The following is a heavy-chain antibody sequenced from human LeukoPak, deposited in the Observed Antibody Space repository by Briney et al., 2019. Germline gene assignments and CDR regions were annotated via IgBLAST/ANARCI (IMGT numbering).Heavy chain of an antibody. V-gene: IGHV3-74*01. Sequence: PGGSLRLSCAASGFTFSSYWMHWVRQAPGKGLVWVSRINSDGSSTSYADSVKGRFTISRDNAKNTLYLQMNSLRAEDTAVYYCARVSQAYYDFWSGYPQPPGHYYYGMDVWGQGTTVTVSS. CDR2: INSDGSST. J-gene: IGHJ6*02. CDR3: ARVSQAYYDFWSGYPQPPGHYYYGMDV. D-gene: IGHD3-3*01. CDR1: GFTFSSYW.